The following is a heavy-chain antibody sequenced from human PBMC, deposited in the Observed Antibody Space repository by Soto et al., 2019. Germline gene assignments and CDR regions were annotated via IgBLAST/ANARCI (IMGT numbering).Heavy chain of an antibody. CDR3: ANFYCSDGSCYDY. Sequence: GXSVKVSFNASGYTFTSYDINLVRHSTGQGLEWMGWMNPNSGNTGYAQKFQGRVTMTRNTSISTAYMELSSLRSEDTAVYYCANFYCSDGSCYDYWGQGTLVTVSS. J-gene: IGHJ4*02. V-gene: IGHV1-8*01. CDR2: MNPNSGNT. CDR1: GYTFTSYD. D-gene: IGHD2-15*01.